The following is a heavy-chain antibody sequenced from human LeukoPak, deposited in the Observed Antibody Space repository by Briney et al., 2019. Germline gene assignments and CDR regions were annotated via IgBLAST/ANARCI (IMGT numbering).Heavy chain of an antibody. CDR2: IIPILGIA. D-gene: IGHD4-11*01. CDR3: ARVRDYSNSPALFDY. V-gene: IGHV1-69*02. CDR1: GGTFSSYT. J-gene: IGHJ4*02. Sequence: ASVKVSCKASGGTFSSYTISWVRQAPGQGLEWMVRIIPILGIANYAQKFQGRVTITADKSTSTAYMELSSLRSEDTAVYYCARVRDYSNSPALFDYWGQGTLVTVSS.